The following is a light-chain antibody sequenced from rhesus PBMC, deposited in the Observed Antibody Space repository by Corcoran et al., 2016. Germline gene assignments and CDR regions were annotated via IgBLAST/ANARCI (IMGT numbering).Light chain of an antibody. V-gene: IGKV1-22*01. Sequence: DIQMTQSPSSLSASVGDTVTITCRASQSISGWLAWYQQKPGRAPKLLIYKASSLHGGVPSRFRGVGSGTVFTLTISSLQSEDFALYYCQQYNSTPYTFGQGTKVEIK. CDR1: QSISGW. CDR2: KAS. J-gene: IGKJ2*01. CDR3: QQYNSTPYT.